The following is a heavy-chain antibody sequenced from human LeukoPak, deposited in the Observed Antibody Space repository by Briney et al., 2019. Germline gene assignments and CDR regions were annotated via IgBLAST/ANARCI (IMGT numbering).Heavy chain of an antibody. CDR2: ISGSGGST. CDR3: AKAVPTVGATIVNWFDP. J-gene: IGHJ5*02. V-gene: IGHV3-23*01. Sequence: GGSLRLSCAASGFTFSSYAMSWVRQAPGKGLEWVSAISGSGGSTYYADSVKGRFTISRDNSKNTLYLQMNSLRAEDTAVYYCAKAVPTVGATIVNWFDPWGQGTLVTVSS. CDR1: GFTFSSYA. D-gene: IGHD1-26*01.